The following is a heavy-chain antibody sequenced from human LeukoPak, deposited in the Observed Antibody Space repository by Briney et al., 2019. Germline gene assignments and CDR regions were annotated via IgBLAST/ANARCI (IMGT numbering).Heavy chain of an antibody. CDR3: ATGITMVRGVIFAFDI. CDR2: FDPEDGET. Sequence: ASVKVSCKVSGYTLTELSMHWVRQAPGKGFEWMGVFDPEDGETIYAQKFQGRVTMTEDTSTDTAYMELSSLRSEDTAVYYCATGITMVRGVIFAFDIWGQGTMVTVSS. J-gene: IGHJ3*02. D-gene: IGHD3-10*01. V-gene: IGHV1-24*01. CDR1: GYTLTELS.